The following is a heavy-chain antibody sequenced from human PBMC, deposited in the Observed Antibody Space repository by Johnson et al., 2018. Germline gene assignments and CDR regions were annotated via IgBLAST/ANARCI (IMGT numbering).Heavy chain of an antibody. D-gene: IGHD1-7*01. V-gene: IGHV1-3*01. CDR3: ARDPRGGNWNYVLRDV. CDR1: GYTFTSYA. Sequence: QVQLVQSGAEVKKPGASVKVSCKASGYTFTSYAMHWVRQAPGQRLEWMGWINAGNGNTKYSQKFQGRVTITRDKSGGTAYMELSSRRYEDKAGDYCARDPRGGNWNYVLRDVWGKGTTVTVSS. CDR2: INAGNGNT. J-gene: IGHJ6*04.